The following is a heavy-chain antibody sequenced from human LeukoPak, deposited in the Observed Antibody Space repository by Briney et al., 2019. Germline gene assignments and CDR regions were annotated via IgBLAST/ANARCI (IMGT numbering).Heavy chain of an antibody. D-gene: IGHD2-15*01. Sequence: GSLRLSCAASGFTLSNYAMSWVRQAPGKGLEWVSSISGSDGGTLYADSVKGRFTISRDNSVNTLYLQMNSLRAEDTAVYYCAKEKRLYCSAGSCYSRRFDPWGQGTLVTVSS. V-gene: IGHV3-23*01. J-gene: IGHJ5*02. CDR1: GFTLSNYA. CDR3: AKEKRLYCSAGSCYSRRFDP. CDR2: ISGSDGGT.